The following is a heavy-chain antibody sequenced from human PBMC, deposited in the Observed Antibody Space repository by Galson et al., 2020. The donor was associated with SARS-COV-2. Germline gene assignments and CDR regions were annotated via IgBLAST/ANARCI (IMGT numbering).Heavy chain of an antibody. CDR1: GYTFTSYG. CDR3: ASLDVVATEYYFDY. CDR2: ISAYNGNT. D-gene: IGHD5-12*01. V-gene: IGHV1-18*01. J-gene: IGHJ4*02. Sequence: ASVKVSCKASGYTFTSYGISWVRQAPGQGLEWMGWISAYNGNTNYAQKLQGRVTMTTDTSTSTAYMELRSLRSDDTAVYYCASLDVVATEYYFDYWGQGTLVTGSS.